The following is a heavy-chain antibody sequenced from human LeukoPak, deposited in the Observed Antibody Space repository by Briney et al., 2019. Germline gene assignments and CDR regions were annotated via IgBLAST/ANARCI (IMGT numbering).Heavy chain of an antibody. Sequence: SETLSHTCTVSGGSISSGGYYWSWIRQPPGKGLEWIGYIYHSGSTYYNPSLKSRVTISVDRSKNQFSLKLSSVTAVDTAVYYCASQGLGDHGDYEDYWGQGTLVTVSS. D-gene: IGHD4-17*01. CDR1: GGSISSGGYY. CDR2: IYHSGST. J-gene: IGHJ4*02. V-gene: IGHV4-30-2*01. CDR3: ASQGLGDHGDYEDY.